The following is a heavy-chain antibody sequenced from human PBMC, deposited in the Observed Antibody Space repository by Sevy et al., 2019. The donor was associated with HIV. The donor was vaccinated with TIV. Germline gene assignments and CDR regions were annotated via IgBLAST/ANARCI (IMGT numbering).Heavy chain of an antibody. Sequence: GGSLRLSCAASGFTFSSYWMSWVRQAPGKGLEWVANIKQDGSEKYYVDSVKGRFTISRDNAKNSLYLKMNSLRAEDTAVYYCASGSMIEGFDYWGQGTLVTVSS. D-gene: IGHD3-22*01. CDR1: GFTFSSYW. V-gene: IGHV3-7*01. J-gene: IGHJ4*02. CDR2: IKQDGSEK. CDR3: ASGSMIEGFDY.